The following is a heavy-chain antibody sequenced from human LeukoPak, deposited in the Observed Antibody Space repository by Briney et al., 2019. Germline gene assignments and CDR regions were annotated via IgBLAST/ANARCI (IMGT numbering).Heavy chain of an antibody. D-gene: IGHD3-3*01. CDR3: AKIGKYYDFWRDKRDAFDI. CDR1: GFTFGSYA. Sequence: PGGSLRLSCAASGFTFGSYAMSWVRQAPGKGLEGVSAISGSGGSTYYADSVKGRFTISRDNSKNTLYLQMNSLRAEDTAVYYCAKIGKYYDFWRDKRDAFDIWGQGTMVTVSS. CDR2: ISGSGGST. V-gene: IGHV3-23*01. J-gene: IGHJ3*02.